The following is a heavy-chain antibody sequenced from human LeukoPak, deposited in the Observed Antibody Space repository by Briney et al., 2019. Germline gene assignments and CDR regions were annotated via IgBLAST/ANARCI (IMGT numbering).Heavy chain of an antibody. CDR1: GFTFSSYT. CDR2: ISGSGGST. J-gene: IGHJ5*02. CDR3: AKVNVRGVIIMSNWFDP. Sequence: QPGGSLRLSCAASGFTFSSYTMSWVRQAPGKGLEWVSTISGSGGSTYYADSVKGRFTISRDNSKNTLYLQMNSLRAEDTAVYSCAKVNVRGVIIMSNWFDPWGQGTLVTVSS. D-gene: IGHD3-10*01. V-gene: IGHV3-23*01.